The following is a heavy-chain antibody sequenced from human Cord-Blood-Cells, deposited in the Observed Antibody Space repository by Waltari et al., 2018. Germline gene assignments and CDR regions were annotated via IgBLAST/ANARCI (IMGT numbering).Heavy chain of an antibody. J-gene: IGHJ5*02. Sequence: FTFDDYAMHWVRQAPGKGLEWVSGISWNSGSIGYADSVKGRFTISRDNAKNSLYLQMNSLRAEDTALYYCAKGNPYYYGSGSYYWFDPWGQGTLVTVSS. V-gene: IGHV3-9*01. D-gene: IGHD3-10*01. CDR3: AKGNPYYYGSGSYYWFDP. CDR2: ISWNSGSI. CDR1: FTFDDYA.